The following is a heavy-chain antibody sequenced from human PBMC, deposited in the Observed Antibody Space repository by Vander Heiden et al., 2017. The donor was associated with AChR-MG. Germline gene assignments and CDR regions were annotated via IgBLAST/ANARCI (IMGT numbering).Heavy chain of an antibody. Sequence: QLQLQESGPGLVKPSETLSLTCTVSGGSISSSSYYWGWIRQPPGKGLEWIGSIYYSGSTYYNPSLKSRVTISVDTSKNQFSLKLSSVTAADTAVYYCARRVVVGATNYFDYWGQGTLVTVSS. J-gene: IGHJ4*02. V-gene: IGHV4-39*01. CDR1: GGSISSSSYY. CDR2: IYYSGST. CDR3: ARRVVVGATNYFDY. D-gene: IGHD1-26*01.